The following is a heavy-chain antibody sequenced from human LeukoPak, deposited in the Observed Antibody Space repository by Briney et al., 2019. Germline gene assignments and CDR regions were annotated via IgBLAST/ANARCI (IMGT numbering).Heavy chain of an antibody. CDR1: GGSISTYY. D-gene: IGHD6-6*01. CDR2: IYYSGST. Sequence: SETLSLTCTVSGGSISTYYWSWIRQPPGEGLEWIGYIYYSGSTNYNPSLKSRVTMSVDTSKSQFSLKLSTVTAADTAVYYCARDSRLSNVAARYLDVFDIWGRGTMVTVSS. J-gene: IGHJ3*02. CDR3: ARDSRLSNVAARYLDVFDI. V-gene: IGHV4-59*01.